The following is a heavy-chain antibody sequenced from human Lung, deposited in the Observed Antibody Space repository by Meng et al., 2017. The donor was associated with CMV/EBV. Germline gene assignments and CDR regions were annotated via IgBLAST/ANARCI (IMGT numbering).Heavy chain of an antibody. V-gene: IGHV3-21*01. D-gene: IGHD2-8*01. Sequence: GESLKISCAASGFSFSDYSMNWVRQAPGGGLEFVATISSNGNYIYYTDSMKGRFAISRDNARSSLHLQMSSLRVEDTALYYCVCRGFEMLTPNGALDIWGQGTMVTVSS. CDR3: VCRGFEMLTPNGALDI. J-gene: IGHJ3*02. CDR2: ISSNGNYI. CDR1: GFSFSDYS.